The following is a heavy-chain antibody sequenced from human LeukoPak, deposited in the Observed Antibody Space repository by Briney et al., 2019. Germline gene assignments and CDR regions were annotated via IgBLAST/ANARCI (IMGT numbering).Heavy chain of an antibody. V-gene: IGHV4-59*01. Sequence: SETLSLTCTVSGGSISRYYWSWIRQPPGTGLEWIGYIYYTGRADYDPSLKSRVSMSVDTSKNQFSLRVNSMTAADTAVYYCARGDFWSGAPTDWGQGTLVTVSS. J-gene: IGHJ4*02. D-gene: IGHD3-3*01. CDR2: IYYTGRA. CDR1: GGSISRYY. CDR3: ARGDFWSGAPTD.